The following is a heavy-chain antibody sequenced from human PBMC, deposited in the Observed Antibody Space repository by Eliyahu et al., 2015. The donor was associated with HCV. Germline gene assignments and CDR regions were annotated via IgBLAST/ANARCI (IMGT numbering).Heavy chain of an antibody. V-gene: IGHV3-74*01. CDR2: INYDGSTT. J-gene: IGHJ4*02. Sequence: EVQLVESGGGXVQPGGXLRXXCAASGFTFSNYWMYWFRQAPGKGLVWVSRINYDGSTTGYADSVKGRFTVSRDNAKNTLDLQMNSLRTEDTAVYYCTRGSDSWGQGTLVTVSS. CDR1: GFTFSNYW. CDR3: TRGSDS.